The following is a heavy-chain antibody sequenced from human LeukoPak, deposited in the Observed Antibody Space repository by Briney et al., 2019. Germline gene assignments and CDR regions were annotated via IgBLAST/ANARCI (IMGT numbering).Heavy chain of an antibody. CDR3: ARGLNFYNWNYFAAD. Sequence: SETLSLTCTVPGYSISNFYWSWIRQPPGRGLEWIGYISYSGSTNYNPSLNSRVTISVDTSKNQFSLKLTSVTAADTAVYYCARGLNFYNWNYFAADWGQGTLVTVSS. D-gene: IGHD1-7*01. CDR2: ISYSGST. CDR1: GYSISNFY. J-gene: IGHJ4*02. V-gene: IGHV4-59*01.